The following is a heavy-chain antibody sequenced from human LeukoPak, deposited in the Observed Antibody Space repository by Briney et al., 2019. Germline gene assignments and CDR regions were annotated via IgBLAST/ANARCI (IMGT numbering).Heavy chain of an antibody. J-gene: IGHJ4*02. Sequence: SGPTLVNPTQTLTLTCTFSGFSLSTSGVGVGWIRQPPGKALDWLALIYWDDDQRYSPSLKSRLTITKDTSKNQVVLTMTNVDPVDTATYFCAHRRDYGDLYYWGQGTLVTVSS. CDR3: AHRRDYGDLYY. V-gene: IGHV2-5*02. CDR1: GFSLSTSGVG. CDR2: IYWDDDQ. D-gene: IGHD4-17*01.